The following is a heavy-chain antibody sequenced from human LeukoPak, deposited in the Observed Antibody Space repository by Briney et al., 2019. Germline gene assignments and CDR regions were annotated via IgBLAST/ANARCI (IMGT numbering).Heavy chain of an antibody. V-gene: IGHV1-69*13. Sequence: ASVKVSCQASGGTFSSYAIRWVRQAPGQGLEWMGGIIPIFGTANYAQKFQGRVTITADESTSTAYMELSSLRSEDTAVYYCAVAWRLGEFWFDPWGQGTLVTVSS. J-gene: IGHJ5*02. D-gene: IGHD3-16*01. CDR1: GGTFSSYA. CDR2: IIPIFGTA. CDR3: AVAWRLGEFWFDP.